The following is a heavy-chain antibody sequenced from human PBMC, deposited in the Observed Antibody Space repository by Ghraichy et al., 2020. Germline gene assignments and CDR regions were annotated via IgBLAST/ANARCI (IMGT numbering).Heavy chain of an antibody. V-gene: IGHV4-39*01. CDR3: ARHDYCSGGNCVISHSDYGMDV. CDR1: GGSISSSRYF. Sequence: SETLSLTCSVSGGSISSSRYFWGWIRQPPGKGLEWIGTIYYSGSTYYNPSLKSRVTISVDTSKNQFSLKLRSVTAADTAVYYCARHDYCSGGNCVISHSDYGMDVWGQGTSVTVSS. D-gene: IGHD2-15*01. J-gene: IGHJ6*02. CDR2: IYYSGST.